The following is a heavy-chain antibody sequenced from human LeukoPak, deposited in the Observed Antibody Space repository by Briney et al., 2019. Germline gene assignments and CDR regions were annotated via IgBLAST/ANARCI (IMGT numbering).Heavy chain of an antibody. CDR2: ISSSSSLI. Sequence: GGSLRLSCAASGFTFSSYGMHWVRQAPGKGLEWISYISSSSSLIYYADSVKGRFTISRDNAKNSLYLQMNSLRAEDTAVYYCASPVGAHFSYWGQGTLVTVSS. CDR1: GFTFSSYG. J-gene: IGHJ4*02. D-gene: IGHD1-26*01. CDR3: ASPVGAHFSY. V-gene: IGHV3-48*01.